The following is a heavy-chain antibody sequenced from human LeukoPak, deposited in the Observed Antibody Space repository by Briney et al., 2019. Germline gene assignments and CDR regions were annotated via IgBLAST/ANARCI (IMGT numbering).Heavy chain of an antibody. D-gene: IGHD3-22*01. CDR1: GFTVSSNY. V-gene: IGHV3-23*01. Sequence: GGSLRLSCAASGFTVSSNYMSWVRQAPGKGLEWVSTMSGGGVSTYYADSVKGRFTISRDNSKNTLYLQMNSLRAEDTAVYYCAKKTSRLGDAFDIWGQGTMVTVSS. CDR3: AKKTSRLGDAFDI. CDR2: MSGGGVST. J-gene: IGHJ3*02.